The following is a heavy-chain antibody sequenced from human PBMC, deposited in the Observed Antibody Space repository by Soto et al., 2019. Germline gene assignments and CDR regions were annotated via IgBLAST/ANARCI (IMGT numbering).Heavy chain of an antibody. V-gene: IGHV6-1*01. J-gene: IGHJ6*03. D-gene: IGHD3-10*01. CDR3: ARGEYYGSGSYYKWFYYYYYMDV. CDR1: GDSVSSNSAA. Sequence: QVQLQQSGPGLVKPSQTLSLTCAISGDSVSSNSAAWNWIRQSPSRGLEWLGRTYYRSKWYNDYAVSVKSRITINPDTSKNQFSLQLNSVTPEDTAVYYCARGEYYGSGSYYKWFYYYYYMDVWGKGTTVTVSS. CDR2: TYYRSKWYN.